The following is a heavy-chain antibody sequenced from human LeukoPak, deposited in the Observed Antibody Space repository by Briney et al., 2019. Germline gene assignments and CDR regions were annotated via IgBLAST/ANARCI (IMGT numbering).Heavy chain of an antibody. CDR1: GFRFSGYA. J-gene: IGHJ4*02. D-gene: IGHD3-22*01. CDR3: ARVSYDSSGYYPAFDY. Sequence: PGGSLRLSCVASGFRFSGYAIHWVRQAPGKGLEGVELISYNGGRKDYADSVKGRFTISRDNAKNSLYLQMNSLRAEDTAVYYCARVSYDSSGYYPAFDYWGQGTLVTVSS. V-gene: IGHV3-30*04. CDR2: ISYNGGRK.